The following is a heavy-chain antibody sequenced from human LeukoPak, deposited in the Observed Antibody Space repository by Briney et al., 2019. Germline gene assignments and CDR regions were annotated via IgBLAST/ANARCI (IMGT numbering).Heavy chain of an antibody. CDR1: GFTFSSYA. D-gene: IGHD3-10*01. CDR3: ATLHHPTYYYGSGSYYSY. Sequence: GGSLRLSCAASGFTFSSYAMSWVRQAPGKGLEWVSAISGSGGSTYYADSVKGRFTISRGNSKNTLYLQMNSLRAEDTAVYYCATLHHPTYYYGSGSYYSYWGQGTLVTVSS. J-gene: IGHJ4*02. CDR2: ISGSGGST. V-gene: IGHV3-23*01.